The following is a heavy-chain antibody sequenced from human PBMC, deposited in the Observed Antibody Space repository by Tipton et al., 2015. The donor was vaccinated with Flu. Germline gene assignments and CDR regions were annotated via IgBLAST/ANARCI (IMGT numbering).Heavy chain of an antibody. V-gene: IGHV4-38-2*02. CDR2: IYQAGST. J-gene: IGHJ4*02. Sequence: TLSLTCAVSGDYINRGAYWGWIRQPPGKGLEWIGTIYQAGSTYYNPSLKIRVTISVDTTRSQFSLKLYSLTAADTAVYYCAGDSKINWFFDWGQGTLVSVSS. CDR1: GDYINRGAY. CDR3: AGDSKINWFFD. D-gene: IGHD1-1*01.